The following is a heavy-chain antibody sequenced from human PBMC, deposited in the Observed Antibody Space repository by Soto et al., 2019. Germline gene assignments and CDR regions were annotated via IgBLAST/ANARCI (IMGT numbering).Heavy chain of an antibody. CDR1: GYDFTTYG. V-gene: IGHV1-18*01. Sequence: QVHLVQSGAEVKKSGASVKVSCKGSGYDFTTYGITWVPQAPGQGLEWMAWISAHNGNTDYAQKLQGRVTVTRDTSTSTAYMELRSLRSDDTAVYYCARGRYGDYWGQGALVTVSS. D-gene: IGHD1-1*01. CDR3: ARGRYGDY. J-gene: IGHJ4*02. CDR2: ISAHNGNT.